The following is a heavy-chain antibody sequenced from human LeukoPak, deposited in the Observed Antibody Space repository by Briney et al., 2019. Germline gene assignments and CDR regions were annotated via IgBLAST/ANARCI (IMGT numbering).Heavy chain of an antibody. Sequence: PGGSLRLSCAASGFTFTTYSLTWVRQAPGKGLEWVSAISNSGGSTHYADSVKGRFTISRDNAKNTLHLQMNSLRAEDTAVYYCVRDWGYDSSGYWQKYFDSWGQGTLVTVSS. D-gene: IGHD3-22*01. CDR3: VRDWGYDSSGYWQKYFDS. CDR1: GFTFTTYS. V-gene: IGHV3-23*01. J-gene: IGHJ4*02. CDR2: ISNSGGST.